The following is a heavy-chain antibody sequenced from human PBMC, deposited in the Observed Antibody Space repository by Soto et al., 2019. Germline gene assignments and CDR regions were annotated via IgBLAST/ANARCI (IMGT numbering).Heavy chain of an antibody. J-gene: IGHJ4*02. CDR1: GGSFSGYY. Sequence: SETLSLTCAVYGGSFSGYYWSWSRQPPGKGLEWIGEINHSGSTNYNPSLKSRVTISVDTSKNQFSLKLSSVTAADTAVYYCARGKLSDYVWGSYRYHFDYWGQGTVVTVSS. V-gene: IGHV4-34*01. D-gene: IGHD3-16*02. CDR3: ARGKLSDYVWGSYRYHFDY. CDR2: INHSGST.